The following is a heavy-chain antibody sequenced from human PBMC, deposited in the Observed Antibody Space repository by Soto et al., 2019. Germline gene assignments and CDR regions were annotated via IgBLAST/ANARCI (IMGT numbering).Heavy chain of an antibody. J-gene: IGHJ6*02. CDR1: GFTFSNYA. V-gene: IGHV3-23*01. CDR2: ISGSGGIT. Sequence: PGGSLRLSCAASGFTFSNYAMTWVRQAPGKGLEWVSAISGSGGITYYVDSVKGRFTISRDNSKNTLYLQMNSLKAEDTAIYFCAKDIQVGPASLDYSYPMDVWGQGTTVTVSS. D-gene: IGHD2-21*02. CDR3: AKDIQVGPASLDYSYPMDV.